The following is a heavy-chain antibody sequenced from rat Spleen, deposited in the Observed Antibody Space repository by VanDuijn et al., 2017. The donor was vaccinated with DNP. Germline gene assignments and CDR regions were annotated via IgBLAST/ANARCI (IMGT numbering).Heavy chain of an antibody. CDR1: GFNFNDNW. J-gene: IGHJ2*01. V-gene: IGHV4-2*01. Sequence: EVKLVESGGGLVQPGRSLKISCAASGFNFNDNWMGWVRQAPGKGLEWIGHVNKDSSTINFTPSLKDKFTISRDNAQTNLYLQMNKLGSEDTAIYYCAKGPNYGGYSDYFDYWGQGVMVTVSS. D-gene: IGHD1-11*01. CDR3: AKGPNYGGYSDYFDY. CDR2: VNKDSSTI.